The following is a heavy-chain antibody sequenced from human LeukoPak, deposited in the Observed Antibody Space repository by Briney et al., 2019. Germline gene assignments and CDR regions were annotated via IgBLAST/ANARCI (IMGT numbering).Heavy chain of an antibody. Sequence: SETLSLTCAVYGGSFSGYYWSWIRQPPGKGLEWIGEINHSGSTNYNPSLKSRVTISVDTSKNQFSLKLSSVTAADTAVYYCARGSYFSSTSCYTSSGDAEYFQHWGQGTLVTVSS. D-gene: IGHD2-2*02. CDR2: INHSGST. V-gene: IGHV4-34*01. CDR1: GGSFSGYY. CDR3: ARGSYFSSTSCYTSSGDAEYFQH. J-gene: IGHJ1*01.